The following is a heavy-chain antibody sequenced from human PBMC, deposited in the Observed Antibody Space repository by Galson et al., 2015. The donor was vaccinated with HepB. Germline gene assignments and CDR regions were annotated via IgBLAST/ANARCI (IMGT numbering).Heavy chain of an antibody. CDR3: ATDPNRGDGNCFDW. J-gene: IGHJ4*02. V-gene: IGHV1-24*01. D-gene: IGHD5-24*01. Sequence: SCKVSGYTLTGLSLHWVRQVPGKGLEWVAGFDPEDGETIYAQKFQGRLTMTEDTATDTAYLELRSLRFEDTAVYYCATDPNRGDGNCFDWWGQGTLVTVSS. CDR2: FDPEDGET. CDR1: GYTLTGLS.